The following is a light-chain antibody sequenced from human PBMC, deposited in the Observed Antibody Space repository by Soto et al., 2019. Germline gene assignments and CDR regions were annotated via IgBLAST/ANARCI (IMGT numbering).Light chain of an antibody. CDR3: SSYSISTAYL. Sequence: QSALTQPASVSGSPGQSITISCTGSSSDVGVYNSVSWYQQHPGKAPKLMIYEVSNRPSGISNRFSGSKSGNTASLTISGLQVEDEADYFCSSYSISTAYLFGTGTKLTVL. CDR2: EVS. V-gene: IGLV2-14*01. CDR1: SSDVGVYNS. J-gene: IGLJ1*01.